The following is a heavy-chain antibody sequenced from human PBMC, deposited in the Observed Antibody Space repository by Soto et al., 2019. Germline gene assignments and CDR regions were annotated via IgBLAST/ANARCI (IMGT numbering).Heavy chain of an antibody. CDR3: ARDEGSHGFDS. V-gene: IGHV1-18*04. J-gene: IGHJ4*02. CDR1: GYTFINYG. Sequence: QVQLVQSGAEMKKPGASVKVSSKASGYTFINYGISWVRQAPGQGLEWMGWVSGYNGNTNYAQKLWGRVTMTTDTSTSTAYMELRTLRSDDTAVYYCARDEGSHGFDSWGQGTLVTVSS. CDR2: VSGYNGNT. D-gene: IGHD6-19*01.